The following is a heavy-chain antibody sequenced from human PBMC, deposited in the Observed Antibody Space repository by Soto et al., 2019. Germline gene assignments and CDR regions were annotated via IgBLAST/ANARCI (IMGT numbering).Heavy chain of an antibody. CDR3: ATRGGGSYPFYFDY. CDR1: GGSFSGYY. CDR2: INHSGST. V-gene: IGHV4-34*01. Sequence: SVTLSLTCAVYGGSFSGYYWTLIRQPPGTGLEWIGEINHSGSTNYNPSLKSRVTISVDTSKNQFSLKLTSVTAADTAVYYCATRGGGSYPFYFDYWGHGTLVTVSS. J-gene: IGHJ4*01. D-gene: IGHD1-26*01.